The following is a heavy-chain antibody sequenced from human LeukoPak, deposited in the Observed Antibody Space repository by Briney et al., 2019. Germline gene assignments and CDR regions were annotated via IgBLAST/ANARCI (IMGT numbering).Heavy chain of an antibody. D-gene: IGHD3-10*01. J-gene: IGHJ5*02. CDR2: INAGNGNT. CDR3: ARSRRITMVRGVIIGWFDP. Sequence: GASVKVSCKASGYIFTSYAMHWVRQAPGQRLEWMGWINAGNGNTKYSQKFQGRVTITRGTSASTAYMELSSLRSEDTAVYYCARSRRITMVRGVIIGWFDPWGQGTLVTVSS. V-gene: IGHV1-3*01. CDR1: GYIFTSYA.